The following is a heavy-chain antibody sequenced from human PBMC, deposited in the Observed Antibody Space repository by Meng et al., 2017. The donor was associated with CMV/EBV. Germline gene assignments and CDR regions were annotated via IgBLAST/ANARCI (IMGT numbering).Heavy chain of an antibody. CDR3: TTVLDYDFGSGSRGY. V-gene: IGHV3-15*01. Sequence: FTFTNAWMRGGRQGPGKGLGWVGRMKSITDGRKTDYAAPVKGRFTISRDDTKNTLYLQMNSLKSEETAVYYCTTVLDYDFGSGSRGYWGQGTLVTVSS. CDR1: FTFTNAW. J-gene: IGHJ4*02. D-gene: IGHD3-3*01. CDR2: MKSITDGRKT.